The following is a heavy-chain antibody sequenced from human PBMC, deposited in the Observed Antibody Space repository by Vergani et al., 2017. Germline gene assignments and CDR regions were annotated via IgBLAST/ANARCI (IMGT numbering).Heavy chain of an antibody. CDR3: AREGYCTNGVCFTLFDV. V-gene: IGHV4-34*01. Sequence: QVQLQQWGAGLLKPSETLSLTCAIYGGSFNDYWWTWIRQPPGKGLEWIGEIRHDGITHYSPSLESRVTISIDTSTHQFSLNLRSVTAADTAVYYCAREGYCTNGVCFTLFDVWGQGALVTVSS. CDR1: GGSFNDYW. J-gene: IGHJ4*02. CDR2: IRHDGIT. D-gene: IGHD2-8*01.